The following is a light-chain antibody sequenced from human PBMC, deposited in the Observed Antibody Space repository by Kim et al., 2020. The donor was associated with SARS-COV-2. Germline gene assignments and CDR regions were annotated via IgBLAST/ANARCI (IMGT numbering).Light chain of an antibody. Sequence: ASVGDRVTTSCRASQDIRNDLGWYQQNTGRAPKRLIYGASSLQSGVPSRFSGSGSGTEFTLTISSLQPEDFATYFCLQHNTYPITFGQGTRLEIK. J-gene: IGKJ5*01. V-gene: IGKV1-17*01. CDR3: LQHNTYPIT. CDR2: GAS. CDR1: QDIRND.